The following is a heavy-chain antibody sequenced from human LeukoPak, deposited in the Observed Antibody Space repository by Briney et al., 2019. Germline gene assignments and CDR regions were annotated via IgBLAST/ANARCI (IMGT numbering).Heavy chain of an antibody. J-gene: IGHJ4*02. CDR2: ISGSGGTT. D-gene: IGHD1-1*01. Sequence: PERSLRLSCAASGFTFSTYGMHWVRQAPGKGLEWVSDISGSGGTTFYADSVKGRFTISRDNSKNTLFLQMNSLRTEDTAVYYCAKKTWVLGNTRQYYFDYWGQGTLVTVSS. CDR3: AKKTWVLGNTRQYYFDY. V-gene: IGHV3-23*01. CDR1: GFTFSTYG.